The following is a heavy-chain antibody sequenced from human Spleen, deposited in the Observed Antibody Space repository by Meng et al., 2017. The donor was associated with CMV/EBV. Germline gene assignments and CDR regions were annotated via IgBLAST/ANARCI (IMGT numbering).Heavy chain of an antibody. CDR2: TYYRSKWYN. Sequence: SQTLSLTCAISGDSVSSNSAAWNWIRQSPSRGLEWLGRTYYRSKWYNDYAVSVKSRITINPDTSKNQFSLQLNSVTPEDTAVYYCARDGGIAARETLPLYYHYYGMDVWGQGTTVTVSS. CDR3: ARDGGIAARETLPLYYHYYGMDV. V-gene: IGHV6-1*01. CDR1: GDSVSSNSAA. D-gene: IGHD6-6*01. J-gene: IGHJ6*02.